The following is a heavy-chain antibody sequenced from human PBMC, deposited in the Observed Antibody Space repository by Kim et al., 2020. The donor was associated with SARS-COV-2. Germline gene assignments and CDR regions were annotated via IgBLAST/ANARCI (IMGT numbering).Heavy chain of an antibody. J-gene: IGHJ4*02. CDR3: AKDSSSWYLSPFYFDY. Sequence: SGKGRSTNSRDHSKHTLYLQMNSLRAEDTAVYYCAKDSSSWYLSPFYFDYWGQGTLVTVSS. V-gene: IGHV3-23*01. D-gene: IGHD6-13*01.